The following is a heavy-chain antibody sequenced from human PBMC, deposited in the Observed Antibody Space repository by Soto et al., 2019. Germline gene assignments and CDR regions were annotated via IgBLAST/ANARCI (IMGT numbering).Heavy chain of an antibody. CDR3: ARDDVVPAAQVGVYYYYGMDV. D-gene: IGHD2-2*01. J-gene: IGHJ6*02. Sequence: NPSETLSLTCTVSGGSISSYYWSWIRQPAGKGLEWIGRIYTSGSTNYNPSLKSRVTMSVDTSKNQFSLKLSSVTAADTAVYYCARDDVVPAAQVGVYYYYGMDVWGQGTTVTVSS. V-gene: IGHV4-4*07. CDR2: IYTSGST. CDR1: GGSISSYY.